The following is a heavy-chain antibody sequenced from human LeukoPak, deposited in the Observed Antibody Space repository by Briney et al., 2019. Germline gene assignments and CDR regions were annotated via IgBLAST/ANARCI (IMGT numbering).Heavy chain of an antibody. CDR3: AKRGVVIRVILVGFHKEAYYFDS. CDR2: ISDSGGRT. V-gene: IGHV3-23*01. J-gene: IGHJ4*02. D-gene: IGHD3-22*01. Sequence: GGSLRLSCAVSGITLTNYGMSWVRQAPGKGLEWVAGISDSGGRTNYADSVKGRFTISRDNPKNTLYLQMNSLRAEDTAVYFCAKRGVVIRVILVGFHKEAYYFDSWGQGALVTISS. CDR1: GITLTNYG.